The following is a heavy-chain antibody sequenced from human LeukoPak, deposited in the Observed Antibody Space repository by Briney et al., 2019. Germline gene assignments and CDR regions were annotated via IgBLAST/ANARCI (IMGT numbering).Heavy chain of an antibody. CDR3: AKVGRGVATTYAAPESYYFDY. CDR1: GFTFSSYA. CDR2: ISGSGGST. V-gene: IGHV3-23*01. J-gene: IGHJ4*02. D-gene: IGHD5-12*01. Sequence: PGGSLRLSCAASGFTFSSYAMSWVRQAPGKGREWVSAISGSGGSTYYADSVKGRFTISRDNSKNTLYLQMNSLRAEDTAVYYCAKVGRGVATTYAAPESYYFDYWGQGTLVTVSS.